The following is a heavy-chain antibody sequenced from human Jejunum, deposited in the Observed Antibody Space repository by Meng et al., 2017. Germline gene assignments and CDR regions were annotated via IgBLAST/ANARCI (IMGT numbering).Heavy chain of an antibody. J-gene: IGHJ1*01. V-gene: IGHV3-33*01. CDR1: GFVFSDSG. CDR2: IWYDGTKK. D-gene: IGHD3-16*01. CDR3: ASDRITD. Sequence: QVQLGESGGGVVQSGKSLRLSCAASGFVFSDSGMHWVRQPPGKGLEWVAMIWYDGTKKYYTESLKGRFTISRDNTKDTVFLEMNSLRVEDTAVYYCASDRITDWGQGTLVTASS.